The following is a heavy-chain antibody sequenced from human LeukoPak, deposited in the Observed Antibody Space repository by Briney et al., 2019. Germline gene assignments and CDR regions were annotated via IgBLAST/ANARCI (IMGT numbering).Heavy chain of an antibody. Sequence: GGSLRLSCAASGFTFSSYSMNRVRQAPGKGLEWVSYISSSSSTIYYADSVKGRFTISRDNAKNTLYLQMNSLRAEDTAVYYCARLNGSPFDYWGQGTLVTVSS. D-gene: IGHD1-26*01. CDR3: ARLNGSPFDY. J-gene: IGHJ4*02. V-gene: IGHV3-48*01. CDR1: GFTFSSYS. CDR2: ISSSSSTI.